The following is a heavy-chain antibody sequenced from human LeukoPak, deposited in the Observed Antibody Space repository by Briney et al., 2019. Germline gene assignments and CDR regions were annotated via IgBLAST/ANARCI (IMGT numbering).Heavy chain of an antibody. CDR2: INPNSGGT. D-gene: IGHD2-2*01. V-gene: IGHV1-2*02. CDR1: GYTFTGYY. J-gene: IGHJ5*01. CDR3: ARKYCSSTSCYDDWFDP. Sequence: GASVKVSCKASGYTFTGYYMHWVRQAPGQGLEWMGWINPNSGGTNYAQKFQGRVTMTRDTSISTAYMELSRLRSDDTAVYYCARKYCSSTSCYDDWFDPWGQGTLVTVSS.